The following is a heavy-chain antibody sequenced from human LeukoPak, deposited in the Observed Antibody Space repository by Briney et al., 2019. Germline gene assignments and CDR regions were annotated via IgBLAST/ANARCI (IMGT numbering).Heavy chain of an antibody. D-gene: IGHD2-2*01. V-gene: IGHV1-46*01. CDR3: ARDPKAGYCSSTSCSDGPDAFDI. CDR2: INPSGGST. J-gene: IGHJ3*02. CDR1: GYTFTSYY. Sequence: ASVKVSCKASGYTFTSYYMHWVRQAPGQGLEWMGIINPSGGSTSYAQKFQGRVTMTRDMSTSTVYMELSSLRSEDTAVYYCARDPKAGYCSSTSCSDGPDAFDIWGQGTMVTVSS.